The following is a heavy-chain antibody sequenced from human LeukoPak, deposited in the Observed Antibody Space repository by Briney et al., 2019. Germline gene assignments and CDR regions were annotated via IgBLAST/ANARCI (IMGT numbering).Heavy chain of an antibody. D-gene: IGHD6-13*01. Sequence: GGSLRLSCAASGFTFSSYSMNWVRQAPGKGLEWVSSISSSSSYIYYADSVKGRFTISRDNAKNSLYLQMNSLRADDTAVYYCARDPSSWNGYFDSWGQGTLVTVSS. V-gene: IGHV3-21*01. CDR2: ISSSSSYI. J-gene: IGHJ4*02. CDR1: GFTFSSYS. CDR3: ARDPSSWNGYFDS.